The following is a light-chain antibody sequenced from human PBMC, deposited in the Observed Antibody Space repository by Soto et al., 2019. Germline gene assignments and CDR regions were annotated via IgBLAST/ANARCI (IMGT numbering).Light chain of an antibody. CDR3: SSYAGSNNFV. CDR1: TSVVGGYNY. J-gene: IGLJ1*01. CDR2: EVS. V-gene: IGLV2-8*01. Sequence: QSVLTNPPSASAPPGQSVTISCPGSTSVVGGYNYVSWYQQHPGKAPKLMIYEVSKRPSGVPDRFSGSKSGNTASLTVSGLQAEDEADYYCSSYAGSNNFVFGTGTKVTVL.